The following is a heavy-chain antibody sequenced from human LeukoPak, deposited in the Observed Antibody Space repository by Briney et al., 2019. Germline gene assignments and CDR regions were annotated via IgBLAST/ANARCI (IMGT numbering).Heavy chain of an antibody. CDR1: GYTFTGYY. Sequence: ASVKVSCKASGYTFTGYYMHWVRQAPGQGLDWMGRINPNSGGTNYAQKFQGRVTMTRDTSISTAYMELSTLRADDTAVYYCAREASTYYDYVWGSYREDFDYWGQGTLVTVSS. J-gene: IGHJ4*02. CDR3: AREASTYYDYVWGSYREDFDY. V-gene: IGHV1-2*06. D-gene: IGHD3-16*02. CDR2: INPNSGGT.